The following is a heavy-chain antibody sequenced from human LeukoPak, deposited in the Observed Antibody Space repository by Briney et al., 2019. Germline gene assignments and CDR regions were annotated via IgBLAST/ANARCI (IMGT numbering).Heavy chain of an antibody. J-gene: IGHJ4*02. Sequence: GGSLRLSCAASGFTFSSYSMNWVRQAPGKGLEWVSYISSSSSTIYYADSVKGRFTISRDNAKNSLCLQMNSLRAEDTAVYYCARAMNLGYYDSSGDFDYWGQGTLVTVSS. CDR1: GFTFSSYS. V-gene: IGHV3-48*01. CDR2: ISSSSSTI. D-gene: IGHD3-22*01. CDR3: ARAMNLGYYDSSGDFDY.